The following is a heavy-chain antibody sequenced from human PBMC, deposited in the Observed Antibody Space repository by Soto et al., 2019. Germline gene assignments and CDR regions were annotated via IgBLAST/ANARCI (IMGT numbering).Heavy chain of an antibody. CDR2: TYYNGNA. J-gene: IGHJ5*02. CDR1: GGSIDRSNYY. CDR3: AKSAVAGSLAWFDP. D-gene: IGHD6-19*01. V-gene: IGHV4-39*01. Sequence: SETLSLTCTVSGGSIDRSNYYWDWIRQPPGKGLEWIGTTYYNGNAYYNPSLKSRVTMSVDTSKNQFSLKLSSVTAADTTVYYCAKSAVAGSLAWFDPWGQGTLVTVAS.